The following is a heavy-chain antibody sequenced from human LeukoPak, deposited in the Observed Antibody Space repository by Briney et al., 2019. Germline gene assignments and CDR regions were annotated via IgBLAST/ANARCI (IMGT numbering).Heavy chain of an antibody. J-gene: IGHJ4*02. CDR3: ARDPGEGDY. CDR2: INSDGSWT. V-gene: IGHV3-74*01. CDR1: GNYW. Sequence: GGSLRLSCAASGNYWMHWVRQAPGKGLVWVSHINSDGSWTSYADSVKGRFTISKDNAKNTVYLQMNNLRAEDTAVYYCARDPGEGDYWGQGSLVTVSS.